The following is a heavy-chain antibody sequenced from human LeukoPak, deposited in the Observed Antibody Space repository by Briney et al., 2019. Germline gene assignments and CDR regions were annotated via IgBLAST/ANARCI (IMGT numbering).Heavy chain of an antibody. J-gene: IGHJ5*02. CDR3: ARDPGQIVVVAASNWFDP. Sequence: SETLSLTCAVYGGSFSGYYWSWIRQPPGKGLEWIGEINHSGSTNYNPSLKSRVTISVDTSKNQFSLKLSSVTAADTAVYYCARDPGQIVVVAASNWFDPWGQGTLVTVSS. D-gene: IGHD2-15*01. CDR1: GGSFSGYY. V-gene: IGHV4-34*01. CDR2: INHSGST.